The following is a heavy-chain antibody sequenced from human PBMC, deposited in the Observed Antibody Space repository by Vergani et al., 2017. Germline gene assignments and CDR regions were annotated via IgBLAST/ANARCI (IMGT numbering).Heavy chain of an antibody. CDR1: GFTFSSYS. CDR2: ISSSSSTI. CDR3: ARDSRGGALLDAFDI. D-gene: IGHD1-26*01. V-gene: IGHV3-48*01. Sequence: EVQLVESGGGLVQPGGSLRLSCAASGFTFSSYSMNWVRQAPGKGLEWVSYISSSSSTIYYADSVKGRFTISRDNAKNSLYLQMNSLRAEDTAVYYCARDSRGGALLDAFDIWGQGTMVTVSS. J-gene: IGHJ3*02.